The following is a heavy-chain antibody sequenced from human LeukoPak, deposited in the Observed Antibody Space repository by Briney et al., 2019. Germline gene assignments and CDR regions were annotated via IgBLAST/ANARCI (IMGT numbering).Heavy chain of an antibody. D-gene: IGHD4-17*01. CDR3: ARVRVTTSGYNWFDP. J-gene: IGHJ5*02. CDR1: GGSFRGYY. Sequence: PSETLSLTCAVYGGSFRGYYWSGIRQPPGKGLEWIGEINHSGSTNYNPSLKSRVTISVDTSKNQFSLKLSSVTAADTAVYYCARVRVTTSGYNWFDPCGQGTLVTVSS. CDR2: INHSGST. V-gene: IGHV4-34*01.